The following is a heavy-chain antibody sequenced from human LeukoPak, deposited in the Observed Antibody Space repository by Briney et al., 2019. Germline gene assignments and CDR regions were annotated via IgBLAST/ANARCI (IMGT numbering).Heavy chain of an antibody. V-gene: IGHV3-30*02. CDR3: AKLASSFVVDY. D-gene: IGHD3-10*01. Sequence: LPGGSLRLSCAASAFTFSSYGMHWVRQAPGKGLEWVAFIRYDGSNKYYADSVKGRFTISRDNSKNTLYLQMNSLRAEDTAVYYCAKLASSFVVDYWGQGTLVTVSS. CDR1: AFTFSSYG. CDR2: IRYDGSNK. J-gene: IGHJ4*02.